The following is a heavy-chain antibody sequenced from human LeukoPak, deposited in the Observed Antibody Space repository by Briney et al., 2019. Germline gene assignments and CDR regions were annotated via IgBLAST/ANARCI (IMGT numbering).Heavy chain of an antibody. J-gene: IGHJ4*02. CDR1: GFALCSYA. V-gene: IGHV3-30-3*01. D-gene: IGHD6-19*01. CDR2: ISYDGSNK. CDR3: VRVRGAVAATPLEFDS. Sequence: GGSLILSCAASGFALCSYAVQWSRQAPGKGLEWVAVISYDGSNKYYADSVKGRFTISRDNSKDTLYLQMTSLRSEVTAVCYCVRVRGAVAATPLEFDSWGQGTLVTVSS.